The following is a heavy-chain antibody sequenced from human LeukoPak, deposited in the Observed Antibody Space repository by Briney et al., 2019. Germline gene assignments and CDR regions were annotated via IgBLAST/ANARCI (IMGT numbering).Heavy chain of an antibody. CDR3: ATDSGVGMATTFSILDI. J-gene: IGHJ3*02. V-gene: IGHV3-30*02. D-gene: IGHD5-24*01. CDR2: IRYDGSNQ. CDR1: GFIFSNYG. Sequence: PGGSLRLSCAASGFIFSNYGTHWVRQAPGKGLEWVAFIRYDGSNQYYADSVKGRFTISRDNSKNTLYLQMNSLRAEDTAVYYCATDSGVGMATTFSILDIWGQGTMVTVSS.